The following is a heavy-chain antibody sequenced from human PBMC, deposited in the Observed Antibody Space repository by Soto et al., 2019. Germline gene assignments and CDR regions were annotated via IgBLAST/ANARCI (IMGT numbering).Heavy chain of an antibody. Sequence: QVQLVQSGAEVKKPGSSVKVSCKASGGTFSSYAISWVRQAPGQGLEWMGGIIPIFGTANYAQKFQGRVTITADESTSTDYMELSSLRSEDTAVYYCARDRLGYCSGGSCREYGMDVWGQGTTVTVSS. J-gene: IGHJ6*02. D-gene: IGHD2-15*01. CDR3: ARDRLGYCSGGSCREYGMDV. CDR2: IIPIFGTA. CDR1: GGTFSSYA. V-gene: IGHV1-69*01.